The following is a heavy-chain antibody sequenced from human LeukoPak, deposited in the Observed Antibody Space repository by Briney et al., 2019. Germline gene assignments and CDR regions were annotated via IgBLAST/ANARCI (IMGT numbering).Heavy chain of an antibody. CDR2: IIPIFGTA. CDR1: GGTFSSYA. CDR3: ARGGYSSGWYNWFDP. D-gene: IGHD6-19*01. J-gene: IGHJ5*02. Sequence: AASVRVSCKASGGTFSSYAISWVRQAPGQGLEWMGGIIPIFGTANYAQKFQGRVTITTDESTSTAYMELSSLRSEDTAVYYCARGGYSSGWYNWFDPWGQGTLVTVSS. V-gene: IGHV1-69*05.